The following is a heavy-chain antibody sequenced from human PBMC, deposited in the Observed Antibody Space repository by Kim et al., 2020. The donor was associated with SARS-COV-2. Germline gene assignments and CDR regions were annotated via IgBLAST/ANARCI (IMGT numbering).Heavy chain of an antibody. D-gene: IGHD5-12*01. CDR3: ARDRQRHIVATTGRMDV. CDR1: GFTFSSYA. J-gene: IGHJ6*02. V-gene: IGHV3-30*04. Sequence: GGSLRLSCAASGFTFSSYAMHWVRQAPGKGLEWVAVISYDGSNKYYADSVKGRFTISRDNSKNTLYLQMNSLRAEDTAVYYCARDRQRHIVATTGRMDVWGQGTTVTVSS. CDR2: ISYDGSNK.